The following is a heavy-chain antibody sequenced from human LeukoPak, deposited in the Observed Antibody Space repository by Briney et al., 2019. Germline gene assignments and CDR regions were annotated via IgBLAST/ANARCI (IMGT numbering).Heavy chain of an antibody. J-gene: IGHJ5*02. CDR3: ARGEPLDYYDSSGYYPVEWFDP. V-gene: IGHV4-59*01. D-gene: IGHD3-22*01. CDR2: IYYSGST. Sequence: SETLSLTCAVYGGSFSSYYWSWIRQPPGKGLEWMGYIYYSGSTNYNPSLKSRVTISVDTSKNQFSLKLSSVTAADTAVYYCARGEPLDYYDSSGYYPVEWFDPWGQGTLVTVSS. CDR1: GGSFSSYY.